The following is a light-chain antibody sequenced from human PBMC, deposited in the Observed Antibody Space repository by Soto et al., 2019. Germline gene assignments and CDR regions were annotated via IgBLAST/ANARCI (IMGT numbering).Light chain of an antibody. CDR2: DDN. Sequence: HSVLGQPASVPAAPGPKLTISCSGSSSNIGGNSVSWYQQLPGTAPKLLIYDDNKRPSVIPDRFSGSKSGTSATLGITGFQTGDEADYYCGSWDSSLSAYVFGTGTKVTVL. CDR1: SSNIGGNS. CDR3: GSWDSSLSAYV. V-gene: IGLV1-51*01. J-gene: IGLJ1*01.